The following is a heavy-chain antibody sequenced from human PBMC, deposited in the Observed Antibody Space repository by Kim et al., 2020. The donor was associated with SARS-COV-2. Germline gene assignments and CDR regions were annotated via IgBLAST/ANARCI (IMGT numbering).Heavy chain of an antibody. CDR1: GFTFGDYA. J-gene: IGHJ4*02. V-gene: IGHV3-49*03. Sequence: GGSLRLSCTASGFTFGDYAMSWFRQAPGKGLEWVGFIRSKAYGGTTEYAASVKGRFTISRDDSKSIAYLQMNSLKTEDTAVYYCTRNEESVERTYYDSSGYYASFDYWGQGTLVTVSS. CDR3: TRNEESVERTYYDSSGYYASFDY. CDR2: IRSKAYGGTT. D-gene: IGHD3-22*01.